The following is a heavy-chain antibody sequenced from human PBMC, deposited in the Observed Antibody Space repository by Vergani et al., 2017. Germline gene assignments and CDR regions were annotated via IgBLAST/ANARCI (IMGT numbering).Heavy chain of an antibody. Sequence: EVQLLESGGDLVQPGGSLRLSCAASGFTFNHYAMNWVRQAPGKGLEWVSGISGSGGSTYYAGSVKGRFTISRDSSKNTLYLQMNSLRAGDTAVYYCAKANPLNSGYDYLYYYHAMDVWGQGTTVTVSS. CDR2: ISGSGGST. J-gene: IGHJ6*02. D-gene: IGHD5-12*01. CDR3: AKANPLNSGYDYLYYYHAMDV. V-gene: IGHV3-23*01. CDR1: GFTFNHYA.